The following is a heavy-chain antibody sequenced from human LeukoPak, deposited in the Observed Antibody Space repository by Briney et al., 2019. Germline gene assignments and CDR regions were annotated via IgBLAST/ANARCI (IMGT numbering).Heavy chain of an antibody. J-gene: IGHJ2*01. V-gene: IGHV3-30*02. CDR2: IRYDGSNK. CDR3: ARDQTTVTTLEYFDL. D-gene: IGHD4-17*01. CDR1: GFTFSSYG. Sequence: GGSLRLSCAASGFTFSSYGMHWVRQAPGKGLEWVAFIRYDGSNKYYAGSVKGRFTISRDNSKNTLYLQMNSLRAEDTAVYYCARDQTTVTTLEYFDLWGRGTLVTVSS.